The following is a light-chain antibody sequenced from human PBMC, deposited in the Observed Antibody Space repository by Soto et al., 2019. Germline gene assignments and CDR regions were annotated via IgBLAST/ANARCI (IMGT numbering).Light chain of an antibody. CDR2: YDS. CDR1: NIGSKN. Sequence: SYELTQPPSVSVAPGKTARITCGGNNIGSKNVHWYQQKPGQAPVLVIYYDSDRPSGIPERFSGSNSGNTATLTISGVEAGDEADYYCQVWDSNSDHVVFGGGTKLTVL. J-gene: IGLJ3*02. V-gene: IGLV3-21*04. CDR3: QVWDSNSDHVV.